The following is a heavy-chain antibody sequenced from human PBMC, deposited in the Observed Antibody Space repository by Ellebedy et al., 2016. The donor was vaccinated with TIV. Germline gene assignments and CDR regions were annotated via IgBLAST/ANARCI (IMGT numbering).Heavy chain of an antibody. V-gene: IGHV3-53*01. CDR2: IYTNGDT. D-gene: IGHD6-13*01. J-gene: IGHJ6*02. CDR3: ARDPRPYSSSWYSPYHYYYGMDV. Sequence: GESLKISCAASGFTVGSKYMTWVRQAPGKGLEWVSIIYTNGDTYYADSVKGRFTISRDTSKNTLYLQMNSLRAEATAVYYCARDPRPYSSSWYSPYHYYYGMDVWGQGTTVTVSS. CDR1: GFTVGSKY.